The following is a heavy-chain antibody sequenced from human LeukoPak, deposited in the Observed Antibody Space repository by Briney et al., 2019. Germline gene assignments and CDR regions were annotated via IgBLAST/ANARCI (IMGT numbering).Heavy chain of an antibody. CDR3: ARDRGSGGSTWNYWFDP. CDR2: ISAYNGNT. Sequence: ASVKVSCKASGGTFSSYAISWVRQAPGQGLEWMGWISAYNGNTNYAQKLQGRVTMTTDTSTSTAYTELRSLRSDDTAVYYCARDRGSGGSTWNYWFDPWGQGTLVTVSS. V-gene: IGHV1-18*01. CDR1: GGTFSSYA. J-gene: IGHJ5*02. D-gene: IGHD1-7*01.